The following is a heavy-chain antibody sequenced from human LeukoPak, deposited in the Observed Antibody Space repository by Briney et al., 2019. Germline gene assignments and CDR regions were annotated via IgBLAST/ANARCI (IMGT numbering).Heavy chain of an antibody. CDR1: GFTFSSYE. Sequence: GGSLRLSCAASGFTFSSYEMNWVRQAPGKGLEWVSYISSSGSTIYYADSVKGRFTISRDYAKNSLYLQMNSLRAEDTAVYYCARESISSGLDYWGQGTLVTVSS. V-gene: IGHV3-48*03. CDR3: ARESISSGLDY. D-gene: IGHD3-22*01. CDR2: ISSSGSTI. J-gene: IGHJ4*02.